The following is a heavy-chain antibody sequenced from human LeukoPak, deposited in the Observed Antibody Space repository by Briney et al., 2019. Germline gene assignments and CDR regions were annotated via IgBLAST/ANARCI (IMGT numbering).Heavy chain of an antibody. CDR2: INHSGST. CDR3: ARSHYYDSSGSHNNWFDP. CDR1: GGTFSGYY. Sequence: SGTLSLTCAVYGGTFSGYYWSWIRQHPGKGTEWIGEINHSGSTNYNPSLKSRVTISVDTSKNQFSLRLTSVTAADTAVYYCARSHYYDSSGSHNNWFDPWGQGTLVTVSS. V-gene: IGHV4-34*01. J-gene: IGHJ5*02. D-gene: IGHD3-22*01.